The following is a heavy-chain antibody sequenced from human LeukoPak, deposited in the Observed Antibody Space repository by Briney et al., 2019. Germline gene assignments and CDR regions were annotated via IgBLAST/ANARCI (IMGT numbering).Heavy chain of an antibody. J-gene: IGHJ4*02. Sequence: GGSLRLSCSASGFTFNSYSMHWVRQAPGKGLEWVANIKHDASETNYVDSVKGRFTISRDNAKNSLYLQMNSLRAEDTAVYYCARPRVPDSWGQGTLVTVSS. CDR3: ARPRVPDS. CDR2: IKHDASET. V-gene: IGHV3-7*01. CDR1: GFTFNSYS.